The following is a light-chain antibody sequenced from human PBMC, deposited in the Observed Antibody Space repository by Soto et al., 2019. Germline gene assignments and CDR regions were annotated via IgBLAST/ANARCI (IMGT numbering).Light chain of an antibody. Sequence: SYELTQPLSVSVALGQTARITCGGYNIGRKNVHWYQQQPGQAPVLVISRDSNRPSGIPERFSGSNSGNTATLTISRAQPGDEADYYCQVWDTSTAVFGGGTKLTVL. J-gene: IGLJ7*01. V-gene: IGLV3-9*01. CDR1: NIGRKN. CDR2: RDS. CDR3: QVWDTSTAV.